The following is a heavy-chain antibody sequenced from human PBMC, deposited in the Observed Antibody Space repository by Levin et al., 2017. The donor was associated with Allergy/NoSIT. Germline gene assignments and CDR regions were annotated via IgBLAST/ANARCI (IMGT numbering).Heavy chain of an antibody. Sequence: SQTLSLTCTISGYSISNGYDWGWIRQPPGKGLEWIGNIFHRGTTYYNPSLQSRVTISVDTSKNQISLKLRSVTAADTAVYCCARENGLAAPGAKYLDSWGQGTLVTVSS. CDR1: GYSISNGYD. CDR3: ARENGLAAPGAKYLDS. V-gene: IGHV4-38-2*02. CDR2: IFHRGTT. J-gene: IGHJ4*02. D-gene: IGHD6-25*01.